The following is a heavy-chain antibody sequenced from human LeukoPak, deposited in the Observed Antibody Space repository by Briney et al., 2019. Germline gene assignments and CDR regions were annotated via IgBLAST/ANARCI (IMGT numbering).Heavy chain of an antibody. Sequence: PGGSLRLSCAASGFTFDDYAMHWVRQAPGKGLEWVSGISWNSGSIGYADSVKGRFTISRDNAKNTLYLQMNSLRAEDTAVYYCARKAGGYSYGPLDYWGQGTLVTVSS. CDR2: ISWNSGSI. D-gene: IGHD5-18*01. J-gene: IGHJ4*02. CDR1: GFTFDDYA. V-gene: IGHV3-9*01. CDR3: ARKAGGYSYGPLDY.